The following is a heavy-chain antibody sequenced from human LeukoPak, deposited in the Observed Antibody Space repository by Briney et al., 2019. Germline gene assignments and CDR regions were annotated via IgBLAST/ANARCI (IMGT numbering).Heavy chain of an antibody. CDR2: ISTSGST. J-gene: IGHJ4*02. D-gene: IGHD3-3*01. CDR3: ARDARGWSGFDY. Sequence: SQTLSLTCTVSGGSISSGSYFWSWIRQPAGKGLEWIGRISTSGSTNYNPSLKSRVTISVDTSKNQFSLKLSSVTAAETAVYYCARDARGWSGFDYWGQGTLVTVSS. V-gene: IGHV4-61*02. CDR1: GGSISSGSYF.